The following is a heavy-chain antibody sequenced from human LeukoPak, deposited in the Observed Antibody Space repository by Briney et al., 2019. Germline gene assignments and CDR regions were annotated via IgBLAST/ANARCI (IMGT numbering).Heavy chain of an antibody. CDR3: AKDVGYDILTGYYSYASDY. V-gene: IGHV3-48*01. J-gene: IGHJ4*02. Sequence: GGSLRLSCAASGFTFSSYGMNWVRQAPGKGLEWVSYISSSSSTIYYADSVKGRFTISRDNSKNTLYLQMNSLRAEDTAVYYCAKDVGYDILTGYYSYASDYWGQGTLVTVSS. CDR1: GFTFSSYG. CDR2: ISSSSSTI. D-gene: IGHD3-9*01.